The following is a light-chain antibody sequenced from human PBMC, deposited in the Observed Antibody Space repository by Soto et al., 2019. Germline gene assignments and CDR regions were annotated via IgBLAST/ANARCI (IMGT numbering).Light chain of an antibody. CDR3: QQYDSYSGT. CDR1: QSINSW. J-gene: IGKJ3*01. CDR2: RAS. V-gene: IGKV1-5*03. Sequence: DIQMTQSPSTLSASVGDRVTITCRASQSINSWLAWYQQKPGKAPKLLIYRASSLEGGVPSRFSGSGAGAEFTLTISSLQPDDFATYYCQQYDSYSGTFGPGTKVDI.